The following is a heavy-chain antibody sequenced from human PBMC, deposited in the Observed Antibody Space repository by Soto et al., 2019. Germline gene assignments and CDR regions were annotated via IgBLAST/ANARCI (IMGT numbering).Heavy chain of an antibody. J-gene: IGHJ4*02. V-gene: IGHV1-18*01. Sequence: QIRLVQSGAEVKKPGASVKVSCKASGYTFSSYHITWVRQAPGQGLEWMGWISAYNGNTNYAQNLQGRVTMPTDPSTSTAYMGLRSLSSDDTAVYYCASDLPPVDYWGQGTLVTVSS. CDR3: ASDLPPVDY. CDR1: GYTFSSYH. CDR2: ISAYNGNT.